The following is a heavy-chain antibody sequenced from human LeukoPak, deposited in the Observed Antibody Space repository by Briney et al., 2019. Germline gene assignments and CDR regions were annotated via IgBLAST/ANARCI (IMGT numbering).Heavy chain of an antibody. Sequence: PGRSLRLSCAASGFTFSSYGMHWVRQAPGKGLEWVAVISYDGSNKYYADSVKGRFTISRDNSKNTLYLQMNSLRAEDTAVYYCARHDWFDPWGQGTLVTVSS. J-gene: IGHJ5*02. D-gene: IGHD3-3*01. CDR3: ARHDWFDP. V-gene: IGHV3-30*03. CDR1: GFTFSSYG. CDR2: ISYDGSNK.